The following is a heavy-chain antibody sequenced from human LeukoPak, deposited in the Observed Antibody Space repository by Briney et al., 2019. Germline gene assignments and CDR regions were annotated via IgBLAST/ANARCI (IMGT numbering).Heavy chain of an antibody. V-gene: IGHV4-61*08. D-gene: IGHD3-9*01. CDR2: IYYSGST. CDR1: GGSISSGGYY. Sequence: SETLSLTCTVSGGSISSGGYYWSWIRQHPGKGLEWIGYIYYSGSTNYNPSLKSRVTISVDTSKNQFSLKLSSVTAADTAVYYCARGIDNDILDYWGQGTLVTVSS. J-gene: IGHJ4*02. CDR3: ARGIDNDILDY.